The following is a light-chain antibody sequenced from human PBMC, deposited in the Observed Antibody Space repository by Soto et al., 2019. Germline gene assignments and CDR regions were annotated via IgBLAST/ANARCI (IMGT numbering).Light chain of an antibody. J-gene: IGKJ4*01. CDR3: QQYDEWPLT. CDR2: DAS. V-gene: IGKV3-15*01. CDR1: QNVKTR. Sequence: EKVMTQSPATLSVSPGERATLSCRASQNVKTRLAWYQQKPGQAPRLLIYDASTRATGIPARFSGSASGTDFTLTISSLQSEDFAVYYCQQYDEWPLTFGGGTKVEIK.